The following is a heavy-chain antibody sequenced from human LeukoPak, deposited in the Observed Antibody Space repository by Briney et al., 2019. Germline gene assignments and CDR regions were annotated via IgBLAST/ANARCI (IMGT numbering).Heavy chain of an antibody. D-gene: IGHD3-22*01. Sequence: GGSLRLSCAASGFSFTNYAMHWVRQAPGKGLEWVAFIRYDASYQNYPDSVKGRFTISRDISKNTLYLQMNSLRAEDTAVYFCAKHGGGDSSGYYYWYFDLWGRGTLVTVSS. J-gene: IGHJ2*01. CDR2: IRYDASYQ. CDR1: GFSFTNYA. V-gene: IGHV3-30*02. CDR3: AKHGGGDSSGYYYWYFDL.